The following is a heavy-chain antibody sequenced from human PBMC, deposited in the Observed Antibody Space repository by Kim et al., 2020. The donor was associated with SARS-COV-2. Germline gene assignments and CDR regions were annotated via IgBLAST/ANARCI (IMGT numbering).Heavy chain of an antibody. V-gene: IGHV4-59*01. J-gene: IGHJ4*02. CDR3: ARDRLYGYYFDY. D-gene: IGHD3-16*01. Sequence: NNNPSLESRVTISVDTSKNRVSLKLSSVTAADTAVYYCARDRLYGYYFDYWGQGTLVTVSS.